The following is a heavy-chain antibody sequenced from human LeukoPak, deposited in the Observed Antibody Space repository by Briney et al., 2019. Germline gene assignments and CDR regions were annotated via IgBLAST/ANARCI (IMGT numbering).Heavy chain of an antibody. CDR1: GGSISNYY. CDR3: ARLNDYYAMDV. CDR2: IYYSGST. Sequence: SETLSLTCTVSGGSISNYYWSWIRQPPGKGLEWIGYIYYSGSTNYNPSLKSRVTISVDTSKSQFSLNLSSVTAADTAVYYCARLNDYYAMDVWGQGTTVTVSS. J-gene: IGHJ6*02. V-gene: IGHV4-59*12.